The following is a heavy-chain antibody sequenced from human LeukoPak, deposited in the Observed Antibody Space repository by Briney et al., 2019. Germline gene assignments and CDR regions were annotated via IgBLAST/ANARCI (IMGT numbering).Heavy chain of an antibody. J-gene: IGHJ5*02. D-gene: IGHD6-13*01. CDR2: INPKSGGT. CDR1: GYTFSGYY. V-gene: IGHV1-2*02. CDR3: ARSRSSRVRFDP. Sequence: ASVKVSCKASGYTFSGYYMHWVRQAPGQGLEWMGWINPKSGGTNEAQKFHDRVTMTRDTSIRTAYMEVSRLRSDDTAVYYCARSRSSRVRFDPWGQGTLVTVSS.